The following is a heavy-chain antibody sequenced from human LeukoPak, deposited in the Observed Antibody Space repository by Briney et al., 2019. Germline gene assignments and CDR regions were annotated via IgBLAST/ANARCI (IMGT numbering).Heavy chain of an antibody. D-gene: IGHD1-20*01. J-gene: IGHJ6*03. CDR3: AKGVGYNWKDYYYYVDV. Sequence: PGGSLRLSCAASGFTFSSYGMHWGRQAPGKGLEWVADIWYDGSNKYYADSVKGRFTISRDNSKNTLYLQMNSLRAEDTAVYYCAKGVGYNWKDYYYYVDVWGKGTTVTVSS. CDR2: IWYDGSNK. V-gene: IGHV3-33*06. CDR1: GFTFSSYG.